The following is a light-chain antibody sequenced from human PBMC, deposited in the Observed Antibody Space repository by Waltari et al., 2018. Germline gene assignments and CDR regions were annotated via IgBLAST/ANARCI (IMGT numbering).Light chain of an antibody. CDR1: SLSTYY. J-gene: IGLJ3*02. CDR3: SSRDTSGDHWV. V-gene: IGLV3-19*01. CDR2: PRN. Sequence: SSELTQDPAVSVALGQTVRITCQGDSLSTYYATWYQQRPRQAPILVVDPRNSLPSGIPDQSSGSSSGNTASLTIAGAQAEDEADYYCSSRDTSGDHWVFGGGTKLTVL.